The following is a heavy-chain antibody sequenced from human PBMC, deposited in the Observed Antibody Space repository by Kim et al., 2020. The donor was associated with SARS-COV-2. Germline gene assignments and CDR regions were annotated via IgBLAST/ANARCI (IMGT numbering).Heavy chain of an antibody. CDR2: ISATSAR. J-gene: IGHJ5*02. D-gene: IGHD3-3*01. V-gene: IGHV3-43*01. CDR1: GFDFSRFT. CDR3: VKERDAHKDGLES. Sequence: GGSLRPSCAASGFDFSRFTMHWVRQRPGKGLEWVSFISATSARSYGDAVQGRFSISRDNSEKSVYLQMDSLRVEDTAVFYCVKERDAHKDGLESWGQGTMVTVSS.